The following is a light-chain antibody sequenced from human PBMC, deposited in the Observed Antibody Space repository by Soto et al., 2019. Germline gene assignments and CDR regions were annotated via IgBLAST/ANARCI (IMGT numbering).Light chain of an antibody. Sequence: IQITQSPSSLSTSEIDRVTITCRASQGISNELGWYQQRPGKAPNVRIYGASNLQIGVSSWFSGSASGTDFTLTIGSLPPEDFATGCSLQDYTYPCTFGQGTKVDIK. CDR3: LQDYTYPCT. CDR2: GAS. V-gene: IGKV1-6*01. J-gene: IGKJ1*01. CDR1: QGISNE.